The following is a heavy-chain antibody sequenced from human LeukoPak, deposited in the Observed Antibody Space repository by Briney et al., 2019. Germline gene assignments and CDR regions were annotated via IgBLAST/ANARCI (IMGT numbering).Heavy chain of an antibody. CDR1: GGSVSSPDSY. CDR3: ARNTSSSSWFDP. V-gene: IGHV4-61*03. Sequence: SETLSLTCTVSGGSVSSPDSYWSWIRQPPGKGLEWIGNVYYIGTTTYNSSLETRVTISVDKSKNHSSLILTSVTAADTAIYFCARNTSSSSWFDPWGQGTLVTVSS. J-gene: IGHJ5*02. CDR2: VYYIGTT. D-gene: IGHD6-6*01.